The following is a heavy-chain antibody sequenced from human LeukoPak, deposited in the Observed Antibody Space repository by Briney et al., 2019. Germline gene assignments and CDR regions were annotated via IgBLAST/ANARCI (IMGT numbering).Heavy chain of an antibody. J-gene: IGHJ4*02. CDR3: ASPLGGFDN. D-gene: IGHD3-16*01. CDR1: GGSISGSGYY. Sequence: SSETLSLTRSVSGGSISGSGYYWAWIRQPPGKGLEWIGSIYYTGSTHYNSSLKSRVTMSVDTSKNQFSLKLSSVTAADTAVYYCASPLGGFDNWGQGTLVTVSS. CDR2: IYYTGST. V-gene: IGHV4-39*01.